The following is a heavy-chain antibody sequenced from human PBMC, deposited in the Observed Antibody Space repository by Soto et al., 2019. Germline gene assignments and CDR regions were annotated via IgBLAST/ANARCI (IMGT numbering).Heavy chain of an antibody. V-gene: IGHV1-18*01. Sequence: ASVKVSCKASGYTFTSYGISWVRQAPGQGLEWMGWISAYNGNTNYAQKLQGRVTMTTDTSTSTAYMELRSLRSDDTAVYYCARVVFGPDVLVPAADDFDYWGQGTLVTVSS. CDR3: ARVVFGPDVLVPAADDFDY. CDR2: ISAYNGNT. D-gene: IGHD2-2*01. CDR1: GYTFTSYG. J-gene: IGHJ4*02.